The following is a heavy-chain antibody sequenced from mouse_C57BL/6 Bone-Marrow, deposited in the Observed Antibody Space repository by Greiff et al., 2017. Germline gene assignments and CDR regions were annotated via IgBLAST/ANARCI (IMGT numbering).Heavy chain of an antibody. Sequence: EVQRVESGGDLVKPGGSLKLSCAASGFTFSSSGMSWVRQTPDKRLEWVATISSGGSYTYYPDSVKGRFTISRDNAKNTLYLQMSSLKSEDTAMYYCASRRDDGYWAPFAYWGQGTLVTVSA. CDR2: ISSGGSYT. CDR1: GFTFSSSG. V-gene: IGHV5-6*01. J-gene: IGHJ3*01. D-gene: IGHD2-3*01. CDR3: ASRRDDGYWAPFAY.